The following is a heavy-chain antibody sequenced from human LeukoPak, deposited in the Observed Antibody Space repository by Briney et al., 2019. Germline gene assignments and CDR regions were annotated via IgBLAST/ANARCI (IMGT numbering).Heavy chain of an antibody. D-gene: IGHD6-13*01. CDR2: INHSGST. CDR3: ARGYSSSWQY. J-gene: IGHJ4*02. V-gene: IGHV4-34*01. CDR1: GGSFSGYY. Sequence: SETLSLTCAVYGGSFSGYYWSWIRQPPGKGLEWIGEINHSGSTNYNPSLESRVTISVDTSKNQFSLKLSSVTAADTAVYYCARGYSSSWQYWGQGTLVTVSS.